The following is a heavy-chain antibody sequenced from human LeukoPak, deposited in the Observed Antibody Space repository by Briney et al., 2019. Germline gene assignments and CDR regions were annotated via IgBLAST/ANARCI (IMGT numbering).Heavy chain of an antibody. CDR1: GGSMSSYY. J-gene: IGHJ5*02. CDR3: ARGIRYSSGWYLPSHNWFDP. D-gene: IGHD6-19*01. V-gene: IGHV4-4*07. CDR2: IYTSGST. Sequence: SETLCLTCTVSGGSMSSYYWSWIRQPAGKGLEWIGRIYTSGSTNYNPSLKSRVTMSVDTSKNQFSLKLSSVTAADTAVYYCARGIRYSSGWYLPSHNWFDPWGQGTLVTVSS.